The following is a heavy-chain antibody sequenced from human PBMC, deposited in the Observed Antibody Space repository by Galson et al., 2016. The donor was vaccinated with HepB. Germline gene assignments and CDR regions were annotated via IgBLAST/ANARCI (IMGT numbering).Heavy chain of an antibody. CDR2: VYPGNSEI. J-gene: IGHJ3*01. V-gene: IGHV5-51*01. Sequence: QSGAEVKKPGESLKISCKGSGYRFANYWIGWVRQMPGKGLESMGIVYPGNSEIRYSPYFQGQVTISADKSITTVYLQWNSLKASDSAIYYCARHECRGSDCFSAYDFWGQGTVVTVSS. CDR1: GYRFANYW. D-gene: IGHD2-21*02. CDR3: ARHECRGSDCFSAYDF.